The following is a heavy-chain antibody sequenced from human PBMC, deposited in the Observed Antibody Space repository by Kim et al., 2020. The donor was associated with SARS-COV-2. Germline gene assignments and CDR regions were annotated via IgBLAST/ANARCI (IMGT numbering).Heavy chain of an antibody. CDR1: GGSISSGGYS. Sequence: SETLSLTCAVSGGSISSGGYSWSWIRQPPGKGLEWIGYIYHSGSTYYNPSLKSRVTISVDRSKNQFSLKLSSVTAADTAVYYCARSDSSGYYYVSHWGQG. CDR3: ARSDSSGYYYVSH. CDR2: IYHSGST. J-gene: IGHJ1*01. V-gene: IGHV4-30-2*01. D-gene: IGHD3-22*01.